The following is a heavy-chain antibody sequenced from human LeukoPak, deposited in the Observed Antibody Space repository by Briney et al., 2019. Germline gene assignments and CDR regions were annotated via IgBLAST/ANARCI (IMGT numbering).Heavy chain of an antibody. CDR3: ARVVASTSIDS. V-gene: IGHV4-4*02. CDR2: IYHSGST. D-gene: IGHD2-15*01. Sequence: SGTLSLTCAVSGGSISSSNWWSWVRQPPGKGLEWIGEIYHSGSTNYNPSLKSRVTISVDKPKNQFSLKLSSVTAADTAVYYCARVVASTSIDSWGQGTLVTVSS. J-gene: IGHJ4*02. CDR1: GGSISSSNW.